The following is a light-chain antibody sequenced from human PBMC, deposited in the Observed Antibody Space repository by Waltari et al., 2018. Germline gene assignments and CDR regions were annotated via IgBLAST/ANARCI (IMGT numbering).Light chain of an antibody. CDR1: QSVSSSY. CDR2: GAS. CDR3: QQYGSSPRYT. V-gene: IGKV3-20*01. J-gene: IGKJ2*01. Sequence: EIVLTQSPGTLSLSPGDRATLSCRASQSVSSSYLAWYQQKPGQAPRLIIYGASSRAPGSPDRFSGSGSVTDFTLTISRLEPEDFAVYYCQQYGSSPRYTFGQGTKLEI.